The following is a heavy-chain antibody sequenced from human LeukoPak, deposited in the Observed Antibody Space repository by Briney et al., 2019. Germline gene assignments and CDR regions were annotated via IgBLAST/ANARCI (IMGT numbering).Heavy chain of an antibody. D-gene: IGHD3-10*01. Sequence: GGSLRLSCAASGFTFSSYEMNWVRQAPGKGLEWVSYISSSGSTIYYADSVKGRFTISRDNAKNSLYLQMNSLRAEDTAVYYCARSDVLLWFGDYWGQGTLVTVSS. CDR3: ARSDVLLWFGDY. CDR2: ISSSGSTI. J-gene: IGHJ4*02. CDR1: GFTFSSYE. V-gene: IGHV3-48*03.